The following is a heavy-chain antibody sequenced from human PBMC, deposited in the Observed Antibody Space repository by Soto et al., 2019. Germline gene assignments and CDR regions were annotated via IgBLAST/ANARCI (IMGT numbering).Heavy chain of an antibody. CDR2: TYYRSKWYN. Sequence: SQTLSLTCAISGDSVSSNSAAWNWIRQSPSRGLEWLGRTYYRSKWYNDYAVSVKSRITINPDTSKNQFSLQLNSVTPEDTAVYYFARAKSYSSSWYLHWYFDLWGRGTLVTVSS. J-gene: IGHJ2*01. CDR3: ARAKSYSSSWYLHWYFDL. D-gene: IGHD6-13*01. V-gene: IGHV6-1*01. CDR1: GDSVSSNSAA.